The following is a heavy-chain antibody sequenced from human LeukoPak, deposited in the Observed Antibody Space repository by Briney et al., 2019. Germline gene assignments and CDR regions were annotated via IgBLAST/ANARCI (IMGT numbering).Heavy chain of an antibody. CDR3: AKDAGMNNWNYDYFDY. CDR1: GFTFSSYA. D-gene: IGHD1-7*01. Sequence: RGSLRLSCAASGFTFSSYAMSWVRQAPGKGLEWASAISGSGGSTYYADSVKGRFTISRDNSKNTLYLQMNSLRAEDTAVYYCAKDAGMNNWNYDYFDYWGQGTLVTVSS. CDR2: ISGSGGST. J-gene: IGHJ4*02. V-gene: IGHV3-23*01.